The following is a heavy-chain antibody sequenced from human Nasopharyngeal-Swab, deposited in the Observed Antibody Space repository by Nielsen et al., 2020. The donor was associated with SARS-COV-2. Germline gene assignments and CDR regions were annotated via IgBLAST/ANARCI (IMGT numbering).Heavy chain of an antibody. CDR2: INAGNGNT. Sequence: ASVKVSCKASGYTFTSYAMHWVRQAPGQRLEWMGWINAGNGNTKYSQKFQGRVTITRDTSASTAYMELRSLRSDDTAVYYCARAGIAVAAKNDYWGQGTLVTVSS. D-gene: IGHD6-19*01. J-gene: IGHJ4*02. CDR3: ARAGIAVAAKNDY. V-gene: IGHV1-3*01. CDR1: GYTFTSYA.